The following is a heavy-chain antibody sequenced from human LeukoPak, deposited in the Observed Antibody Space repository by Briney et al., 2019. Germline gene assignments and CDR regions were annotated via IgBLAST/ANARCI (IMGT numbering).Heavy chain of an antibody. Sequence: EGSLRLSCAASGFTFSSYSMNWVRQAPGKGLEWVSSISSSSSYIYYADSVKGRFTISRDNTKNSLYLQMNSLRAEDTAVYYCARTLYGSGSYYAPFDYWGQGTLVTVSS. CDR2: ISSSSSYI. D-gene: IGHD3-10*01. V-gene: IGHV3-21*01. CDR1: GFTFSSYS. CDR3: ARTLYGSGSYYAPFDY. J-gene: IGHJ4*02.